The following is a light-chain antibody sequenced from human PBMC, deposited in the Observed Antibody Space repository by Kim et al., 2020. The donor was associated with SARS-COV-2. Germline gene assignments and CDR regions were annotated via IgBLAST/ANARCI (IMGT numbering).Light chain of an antibody. J-gene: IGKJ2*01. V-gene: IGKV1-39*01. Sequence: SGSVVDRVTLACRPSQSVADYLHWYQHKPGKAPKLLIYATSDLQTGVPSRFSGRGSGTDFTLTISSLEPEDFATYYCQQSHSTPYTFGQGTKLEI. CDR2: ATS. CDR3: QQSHSTPYT. CDR1: QSVADY.